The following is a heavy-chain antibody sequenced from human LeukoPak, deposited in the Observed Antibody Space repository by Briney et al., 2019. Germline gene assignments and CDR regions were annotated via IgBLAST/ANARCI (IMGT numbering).Heavy chain of an antibody. CDR3: VRFWSGSDY. J-gene: IGHJ4*02. V-gene: IGHV5-51*01. D-gene: IGHD3-3*01. CDR2: ICPGDSDT. Sequence: RGESLKISCKGSGNSFTNYWIGWVRQMPGKGLEWMGIICPGDSDTRYSPSFQGQVTISADKSINTAYLQWSSLKASDTAMYYCVRFWSGSDYWGQGTLLTVSS. CDR1: GNSFTNYW.